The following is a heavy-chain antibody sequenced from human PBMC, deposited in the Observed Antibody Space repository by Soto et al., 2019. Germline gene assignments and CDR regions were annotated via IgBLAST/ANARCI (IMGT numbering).Heavy chain of an antibody. CDR2: IYYSGRT. CDR3: ARVLRLVPGYYFDY. V-gene: IGHV4-30-4*01. CDR1: GGSISSGDYY. Sequence: QVQLQESGPGLVKPSQTLSLTCTVSGGSISSGDYYWSWIRQPPGKGLEWIGYIYYSGRTYYNPALKSRVTISVDTSKNQFSLKLSSVTAADTAVYYCARVLRLVPGYYFDYWGQGTLVTVSS. D-gene: IGHD6-19*01. J-gene: IGHJ4*02.